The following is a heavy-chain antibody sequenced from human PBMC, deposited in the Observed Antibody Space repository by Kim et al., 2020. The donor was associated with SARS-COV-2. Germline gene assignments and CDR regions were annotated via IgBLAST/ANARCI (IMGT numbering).Heavy chain of an antibody. CDR3: ARDGNLGNRGIVVPAAIGYYYYGMDV. CDR1: GFTFSSYG. V-gene: IGHV3-33*01. D-gene: IGHD2-2*02. J-gene: IGHJ6*02. Sequence: GGSLRLSCAASGFTFSSYGMHWVRQAPGKGLEWVAVIWYDGSNKYYADSVKGRFTISRDNSENTLYLQMNSLRAEDTAVYYCARDGNLGNRGIVVPAAIGYYYYGMDVWGQGTTVTVSS. CDR2: IWYDGSNK.